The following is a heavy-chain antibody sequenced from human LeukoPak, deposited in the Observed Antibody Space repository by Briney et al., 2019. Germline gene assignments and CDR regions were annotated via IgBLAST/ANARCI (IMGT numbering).Heavy chain of an antibody. CDR2: IYYSGST. V-gene: IGHV4-59*01. CDR1: GGSISSYY. J-gene: IGHJ6*03. Sequence: SETLSLTCTVSGGSISSYYWSWIRQPPGKGLEWIGYIYYSGSTNYNPSLKSRVTISVDTSKNQFSLKLSSVTAADTAVYYCARHLYDFWGGYPRAMDVWGKGTTVTVSS. D-gene: IGHD3-3*01. CDR3: ARHLYDFWGGYPRAMDV.